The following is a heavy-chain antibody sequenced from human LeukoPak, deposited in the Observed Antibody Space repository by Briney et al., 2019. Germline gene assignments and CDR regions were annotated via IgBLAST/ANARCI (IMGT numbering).Heavy chain of an antibody. CDR1: GYTFTGYY. CDR3: ARDLYSSGWGGWFDP. V-gene: IGHV1-2*02. D-gene: IGHD6-19*01. J-gene: IGHJ5*02. CDR2: INPNSGGT. Sequence: GASVKVSCKASGYTFTGYYMHWVRQAPGQGLEWMGWINPNSGGTNYAQKFQGRVTMTRDTSISTAYMELSRLRSDDTAVYYCARDLYSSGWGGWFDPWGQGTLVTVSS.